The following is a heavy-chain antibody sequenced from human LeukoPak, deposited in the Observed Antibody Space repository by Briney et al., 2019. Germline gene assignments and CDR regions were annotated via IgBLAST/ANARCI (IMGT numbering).Heavy chain of an antibody. D-gene: IGHD1-26*01. Sequence: SGTLSLTCAVPGGSISSSNWWSWVRQPPGKGLEWIGEIYHSGSTNYNPSLKSRVTMSLDASKNQFSLELNSVTPADTAVYYCARGGNYWPQWWFDPWGRGTLVSVSS. CDR1: GGSISSSNW. J-gene: IGHJ5*02. V-gene: IGHV4-4*02. CDR2: IYHSGST. CDR3: ARGGNYWPQWWFDP.